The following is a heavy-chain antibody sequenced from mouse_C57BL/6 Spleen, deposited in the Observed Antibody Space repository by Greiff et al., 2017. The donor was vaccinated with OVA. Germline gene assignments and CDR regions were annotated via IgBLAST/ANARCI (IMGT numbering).Heavy chain of an antibody. CDR1: GFTFTDYY. CDR2: IRNKATGYTT. Sequence: EVKLVESGGGLVQPGGSLSLSCAASGFTFTDYYMSWVRQPPGKALEWLGFIRNKATGYTTEYSASVKGRFTISRDNSQSILYLQMTALRAEDSATYYCARFLITTVEGWYFDGWGTGTTVTVSS. J-gene: IGHJ1*03. CDR3: ARFLITTVEGWYFDG. V-gene: IGHV7-3*01. D-gene: IGHD1-1*01.